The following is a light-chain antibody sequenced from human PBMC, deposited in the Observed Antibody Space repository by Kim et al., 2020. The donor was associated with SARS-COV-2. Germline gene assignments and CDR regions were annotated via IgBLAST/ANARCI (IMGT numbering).Light chain of an antibody. V-gene: IGKV3-20*01. CDR3: QKYGRSPLT. CDR2: GAS. CDR1: HSVSRSY. Sequence: DIALTQSPVTVSLSPGDRASLSSRASHSVSRSYLAWYQQKPGQAPRRPIYGASSSGTGIPDKFSGSGSRTDFTLTISRLEPEDIAVYYCQKYGRSPLTFGGRTKV. J-gene: IGKJ4*01.